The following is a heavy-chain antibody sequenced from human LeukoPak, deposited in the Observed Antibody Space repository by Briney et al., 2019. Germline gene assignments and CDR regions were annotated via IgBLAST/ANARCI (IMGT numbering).Heavy chain of an antibody. Sequence: GSSVKVSCKASGGTFSSYAISWVRQAPGQGLEWMGRIIPILGIANYAQKFQGRVTMTEDTSTDTAYMELSSLRSEDTAVYYCATDDGVVVGSYWGQGTLVTVSS. CDR1: GGTFSSYA. J-gene: IGHJ4*02. CDR2: IIPILGIA. V-gene: IGHV1-69*04. D-gene: IGHD2-15*01. CDR3: ATDDGVVVGSY.